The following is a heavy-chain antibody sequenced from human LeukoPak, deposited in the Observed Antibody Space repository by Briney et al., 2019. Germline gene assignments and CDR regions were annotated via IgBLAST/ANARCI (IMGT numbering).Heavy chain of an antibody. CDR2: ISGFGDST. Sequence: GGSLRLSCAASGFTFDDYGMSWVRQAPGKGLEWVSAISGFGDSTYYTDSVKGRFTISRDNSKNTLFLQMNSLRAEDTAVYYCAKGTFHDFWSGPSFDYWGQGTLVTVSS. J-gene: IGHJ4*02. D-gene: IGHD3-3*01. V-gene: IGHV3-23*01. CDR1: GFTFDDYG. CDR3: AKGTFHDFWSGPSFDY.